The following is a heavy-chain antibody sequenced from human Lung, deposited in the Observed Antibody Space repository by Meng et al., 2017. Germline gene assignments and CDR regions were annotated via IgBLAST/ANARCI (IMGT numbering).Heavy chain of an antibody. D-gene: IGHD2-15*01. CDR1: GGSISSSSYY. CDR3: ARHDTPPQFDP. J-gene: IGHJ5*02. CDR2: ILSSGRT. Sequence: QLQLQESGPGLVKPLETLSSTCTVSGGSISSSSYYWAWVRQPPGKGLEWIGSILSSGRTYYNLSLKSRVTISVDTSKNQFSLKLRSMTAADTAVYYCARHDTPPQFDPWGQGTLVTSPQ. V-gene: IGHV4-39*01.